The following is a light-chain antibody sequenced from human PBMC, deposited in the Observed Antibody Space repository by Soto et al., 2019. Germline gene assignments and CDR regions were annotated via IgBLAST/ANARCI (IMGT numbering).Light chain of an antibody. J-gene: IGKJ1*01. V-gene: IGKV1-39*01. Sequence: DIQMTQSPSAMSASVGDRVTITCRASQGISSYLNWYQKKPGKAPILLIYSTSRLQGGVPSRFSGSGSGTDFSLTISSLQPEDFATYYCQQTYSVPLTFGQGTKVDIK. CDR2: STS. CDR1: QGISSY. CDR3: QQTYSVPLT.